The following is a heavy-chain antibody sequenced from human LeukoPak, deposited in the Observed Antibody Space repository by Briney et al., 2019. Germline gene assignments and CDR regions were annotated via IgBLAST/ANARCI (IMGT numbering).Heavy chain of an antibody. CDR1: GYTFSSYG. V-gene: IGHV1-18*01. D-gene: IGHD5-18*01. Sequence: ASVKVPCKASGYTFSSYGISWVRQAPGQGLEWMGWISAYDGNTDYAQNLQGRVTMTTDTSTSTAYMELRSLRSDDTAVYYCARAVRGYSYAYLPYWGQGTLVTVSS. CDR2: ISAYDGNT. CDR3: ARAVRGYSYAYLPY. J-gene: IGHJ4*02.